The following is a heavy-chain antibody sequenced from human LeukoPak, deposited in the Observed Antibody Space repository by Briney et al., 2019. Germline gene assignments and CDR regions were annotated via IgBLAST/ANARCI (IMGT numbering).Heavy chain of an antibody. Sequence: GGSLRLSCAASGFTFTAYLIHWVRQAPGKGLEWVAVMSSDGNAMFYADSVKGRFTISRDNSKNTLYLKMNSLRAEDTAVYYCVRESEYYFYPSASFDYWGQGTLVTVSS. CDR2: MSSDGNAM. J-gene: IGHJ4*02. D-gene: IGHD2/OR15-2a*01. V-gene: IGHV3-30-3*01. CDR3: VRESEYYFYPSASFDY. CDR1: GFTFTAYL.